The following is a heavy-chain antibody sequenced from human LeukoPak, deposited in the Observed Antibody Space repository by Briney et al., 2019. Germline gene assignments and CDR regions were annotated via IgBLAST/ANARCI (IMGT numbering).Heavy chain of an antibody. J-gene: IGHJ6*02. V-gene: IGHV3-33*01. CDR2: IWYDASNK. Sequence: QPGGSLRLSCAASGFTFSSYGMHWVRQAPGKGLEWVAVIWYDASNKYYADSVKGRFTISRDNSKNTLYLQMNSLRAEDTAVYYCARDLVLRVAVAGTMSGLCGLDVWGQGTTVTVSS. CDR1: GFTFSSYG. CDR3: ARDLVLRVAVAGTMSGLCGLDV. D-gene: IGHD6-19*01.